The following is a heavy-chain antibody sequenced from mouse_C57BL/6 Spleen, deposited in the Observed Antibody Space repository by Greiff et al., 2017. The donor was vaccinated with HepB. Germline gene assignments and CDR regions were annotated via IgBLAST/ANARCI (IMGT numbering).Heavy chain of an antibody. CDR1: GYSFTDYN. CDR3: ARGTTVASTGWYFDV. Sequence: EVQLVESGPELVKPGASVKISCKASGYSFTDYNMNWVKQSNGKSLEWIGVINPNYGTTSYNQKFKGTATLTVDQSSSTAYMQLNSLTSEDSAVYYCARGTTVASTGWYFDVWGTGTTVTVSS. J-gene: IGHJ1*03. CDR2: INPNYGTT. V-gene: IGHV1-39*01. D-gene: IGHD1-1*01.